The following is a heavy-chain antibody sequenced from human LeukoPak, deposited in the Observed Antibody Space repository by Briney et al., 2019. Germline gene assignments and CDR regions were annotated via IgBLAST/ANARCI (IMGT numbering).Heavy chain of an antibody. J-gene: IGHJ6*03. Sequence: GGSLRLSCAASGFIFDDYGTSWVRQAPGKGLEWVSAINWNAAGTDYADSVKGRFTISRDNVKNSLYLQISSLRAEDSALYYCARDRLYYMGVWGKGTTVIVSS. D-gene: IGHD6-6*01. CDR2: INWNAAGT. CDR3: ARDRLYYMGV. CDR1: GFIFDDYG. V-gene: IGHV3-20*04.